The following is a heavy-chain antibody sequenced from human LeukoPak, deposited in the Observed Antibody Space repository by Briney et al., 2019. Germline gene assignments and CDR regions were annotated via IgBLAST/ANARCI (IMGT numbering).Heavy chain of an antibody. V-gene: IGHV4-39*07. CDR3: ARAGGLTLRPFDY. J-gene: IGHJ4*02. D-gene: IGHD3-16*01. Sequence: SETLSLTCAVSGGSVTRNNYYWVWIRQPPGKGLEWIGSIYYSGTTYYNPSLKSRVTISVDTSKNQFSLKLNSVTAADTAVYYCARAGGLTLRPFDYWGQGTLVTVSS. CDR2: IYYSGTT. CDR1: GGSVTRNNYY.